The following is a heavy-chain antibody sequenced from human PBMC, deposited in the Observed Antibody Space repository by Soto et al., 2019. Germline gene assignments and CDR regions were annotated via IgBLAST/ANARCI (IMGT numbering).Heavy chain of an antibody. CDR3: ARPKRDDYDILTGYAFDS. CDR1: GGTFSSYA. J-gene: IGHJ4*02. D-gene: IGHD3-9*01. V-gene: IGHV1-69*13. Sequence: VKVSCKASGGTFSSYAISWVRQAPGQGLECMGGIIPIFGTANYAQKFQGRVTITADKSTSTAYMELSSLRSEDTAVYYCARPKRDDYDILTGYAFDSWGQGTLVTVYS. CDR2: IIPIFGTA.